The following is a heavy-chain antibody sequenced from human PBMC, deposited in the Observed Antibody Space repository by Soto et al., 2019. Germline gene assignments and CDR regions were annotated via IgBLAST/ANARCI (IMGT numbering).Heavy chain of an antibody. J-gene: IGHJ6*02. D-gene: IGHD2-8*01. CDR1: GYTFTTYG. Sequence: QVQLMQSGAEVKKPGASVKVSCKASGYTFTTYGINWVRQAPAQGLEWLGGIRAYNGDTNYAQDLQGRVTMTTDTFTTTAYMELSTVRSDDAVVYYCARDSHRYCTNGVCNQGFFYSGMDVWGQGATV. CDR2: IRAYNGDT. V-gene: IGHV1-18*01. CDR3: ARDSHRYCTNGVCNQGFFYSGMDV.